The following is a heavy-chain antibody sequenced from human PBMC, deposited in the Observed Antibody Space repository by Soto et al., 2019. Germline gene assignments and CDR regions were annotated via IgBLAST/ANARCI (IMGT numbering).Heavy chain of an antibody. CDR3: ARARITMVRGVISYQYYYYGMDV. CDR1: GGTFSSYA. D-gene: IGHD3-10*01. CDR2: IIPIFGTA. V-gene: IGHV1-69*13. J-gene: IGHJ6*02. Sequence: SVKVSCKASGGTFSSYAISWVRQAPGQGLEWMGGIIPIFGTANYAQKFQGRVTITADESTSTAYMELSSLRSEDTAVYYCARARITMVRGVISYQYYYYGMDVWGQGTTVTVSS.